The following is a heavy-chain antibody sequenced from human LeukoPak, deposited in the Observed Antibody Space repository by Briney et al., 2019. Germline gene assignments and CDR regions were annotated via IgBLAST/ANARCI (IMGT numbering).Heavy chain of an antibody. J-gene: IGHJ4*02. D-gene: IGHD5-12*01. V-gene: IGHV4-34*01. CDR3: ARSGYDLITVDY. Sequence: PSETLSLTCAAYGGSFSGYYWSWIRQPPGKGLEWIGEINHSGSTNYNPSLKSRVTISVDTSKNQFSLKLSSVTAADTAVYYCARSGYDLITVDYWGQGTLVTVSS. CDR1: GGSFSGYY. CDR2: INHSGST.